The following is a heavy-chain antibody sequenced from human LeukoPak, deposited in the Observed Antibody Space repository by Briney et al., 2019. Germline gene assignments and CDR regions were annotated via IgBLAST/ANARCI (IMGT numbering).Heavy chain of an antibody. J-gene: IGHJ5*02. CDR2: IYWNDDK. CDR3: ARLANLRRYDILTGYSNWFDP. D-gene: IGHD3-9*01. V-gene: IGHV2-5*01. Sequence: SRPTLVNPTQTLTLTCTFSGFSLSTSGVGVGWIRQPPGKALEWLALIYWNDDKRYSPSLKSRLTITKDTSKNQVVLTMTNMDPVDTATYYCARLANLRRYDILTGYSNWFDPWGQGTLVTVSS. CDR1: GFSLSTSGVG.